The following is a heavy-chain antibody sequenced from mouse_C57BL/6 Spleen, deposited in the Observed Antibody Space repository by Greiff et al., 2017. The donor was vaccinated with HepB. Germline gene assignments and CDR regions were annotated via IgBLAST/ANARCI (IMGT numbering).Heavy chain of an antibody. Sequence: EVQLQQSGPVLVKPGASVKMSCKASGYTFTDYYMNWVKQSHGKSLEWIGVINPYNGGTSYNQKFKGKATLTVDKSSSTAYMELNSLTSEDSAVYYYARQTLLLRFYYFDYWGQGTTLTVSS. CDR2: INPYNGGT. V-gene: IGHV1-19*01. CDR3: ARQTLLLRFYYFDY. D-gene: IGHD1-1*01. J-gene: IGHJ2*01. CDR1: GYTFTDYY.